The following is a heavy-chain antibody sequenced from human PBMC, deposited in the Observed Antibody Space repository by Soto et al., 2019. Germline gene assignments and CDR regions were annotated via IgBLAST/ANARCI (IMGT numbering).Heavy chain of an antibody. Sequence: QVQLVESGGGVVQPGRSLRLSCAASGFAFSTYGIHWVRQAPGKGLEWVAVIWYDGSNKYYADSVKGRFTISRDNSKNTLYLEMNSLRADDTGVYYCARASGPFDYWGQGTQVTVSS. V-gene: IGHV3-33*01. J-gene: IGHJ4*02. CDR2: IWYDGSNK. D-gene: IGHD5-12*01. CDR3: ARASGPFDY. CDR1: GFAFSTYG.